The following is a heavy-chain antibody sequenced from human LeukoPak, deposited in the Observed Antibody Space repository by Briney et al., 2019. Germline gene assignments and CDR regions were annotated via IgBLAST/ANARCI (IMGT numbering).Heavy chain of an antibody. CDR2: ISAYNGNT. CDR3: ARAGYYDSSGYYSYYFDY. Sequence: ASVKVSCKASGYTFTSYGISWVRQAPGQGLEWMGWISAYNGNTNYAQKLQGRVTMTTDTSTSTAYMELRSLRSDDTAVYYCARAGYYDSSGYYSYYFDYWGRGTLVTVSS. J-gene: IGHJ4*02. D-gene: IGHD3-22*01. CDR1: GYTFTSYG. V-gene: IGHV1-18*01.